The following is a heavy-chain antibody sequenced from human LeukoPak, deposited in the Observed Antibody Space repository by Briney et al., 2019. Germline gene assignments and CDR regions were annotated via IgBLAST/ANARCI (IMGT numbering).Heavy chain of an antibody. D-gene: IGHD4-17*01. CDR1: GFTFSSYG. CDR2: IRYDGSNK. V-gene: IGHV3-30*02. Sequence: PGGSLRLSCAASGFTFSSYGMHWVRQAPGKGLEWVAFIRYDGSNKYYADSVKGRFTISRDNSKNTLYLHVNSLRAEDTAVYYCAKDVGGDYVYWGQGTLVTVSS. CDR3: AKDVGGDYVY. J-gene: IGHJ4*02.